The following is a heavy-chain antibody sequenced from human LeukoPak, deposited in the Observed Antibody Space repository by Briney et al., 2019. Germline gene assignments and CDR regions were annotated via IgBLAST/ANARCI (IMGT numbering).Heavy chain of an antibody. CDR2: IYYSGST. J-gene: IGHJ6*02. V-gene: IGHV4-61*08. Sequence: PSETLSLTCTVSGGSISSGGYYRSWIRQHPGKGLEWIGYIYYSGSTNYNPSLKSRVTISVDTSKNQFSLKLSSVTAADTAVYYCARDNADSSGYYYGMDVWGQGTTVTVSS. CDR1: GGSISSGGYY. CDR3: ARDNADSSGYYYGMDV. D-gene: IGHD3-22*01.